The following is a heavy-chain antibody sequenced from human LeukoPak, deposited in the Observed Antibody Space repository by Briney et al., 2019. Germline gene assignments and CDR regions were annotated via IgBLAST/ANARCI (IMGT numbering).Heavy chain of an antibody. CDR2: ISGSGGST. V-gene: IGHV3-23*01. CDR3: ASSGSYYFDY. CDR1: GFTFSSYA. D-gene: IGHD1-26*01. Sequence: PGGSLRLSCAASGFTFSSYAMSWVRQAPGKGLEWVSAISGSGGSTYYADSVEGRFTISRDNSKNTLYLQMNSLRAEDTAVYYCASSGSYYFDYWGQGTLVTVSS. J-gene: IGHJ4*02.